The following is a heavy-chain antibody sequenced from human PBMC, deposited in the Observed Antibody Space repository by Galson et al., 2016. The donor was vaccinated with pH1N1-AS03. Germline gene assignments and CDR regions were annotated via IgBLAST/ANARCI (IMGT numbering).Heavy chain of an antibody. J-gene: IGHJ4*02. CDR1: GGSITINY. CDR3: ARLYDVWRGYPSFDY. D-gene: IGHD3-3*01. CDR2: ISYSGFT. V-gene: IGHV4-59*01. Sequence: SETLSLTCTVSGGSITINYWIWIRQPPGKGLEWIGSISYSGFTNYNPSLKSRVTISVDTSKNQFSLKLSSVTAADTAVYFCARLYDVWRGYPSFDYWGQGTLVTVSS.